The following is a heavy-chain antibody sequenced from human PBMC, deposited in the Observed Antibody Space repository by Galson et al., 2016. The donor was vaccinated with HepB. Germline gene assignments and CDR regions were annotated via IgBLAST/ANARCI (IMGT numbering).Heavy chain of an antibody. D-gene: IGHD6-13*01. Sequence: TLSLTCNVSGDFITTGSYYWSWIRQHPAKAPVWLGYIDNTESTNYNPSLKRRLTISVDTSRNQFSLRLTSVTAADTAVYYCARARGQQLFDYWGQGTLVTVSS. J-gene: IGHJ4*02. CDR1: GDFITTGSYY. CDR2: IDNTEST. V-gene: IGHV4-31*03. CDR3: ARARGQQLFDY.